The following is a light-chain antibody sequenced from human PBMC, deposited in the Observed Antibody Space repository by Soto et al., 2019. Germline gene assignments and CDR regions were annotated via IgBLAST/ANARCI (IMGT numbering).Light chain of an antibody. Sequence: VLTQSPGTLSLSPGERATLSCRASQSISYNYLAWYQQRPGQAPRLLIYGVSNSATGIPNRFSGSGSGTDFTLTISRLEPEAFAVYFWQQYSDPWAFGQGTKVEIK. CDR1: QSISYNY. J-gene: IGKJ1*01. CDR3: QQYSDPWA. CDR2: GVS. V-gene: IGKV3-20*01.